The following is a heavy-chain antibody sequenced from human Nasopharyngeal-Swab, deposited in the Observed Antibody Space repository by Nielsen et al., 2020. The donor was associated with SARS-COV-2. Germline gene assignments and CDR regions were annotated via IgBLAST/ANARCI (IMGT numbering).Heavy chain of an antibody. CDR1: GGTFSSYA. D-gene: IGHD1-1*01. CDR3: ARGGRNWNDYYYYGMDV. CDR2: IIPIFGTA. J-gene: IGHJ6*02. V-gene: IGHV1-69*13. Sequence: SVKVSCKASGGTFSSYAISWVRQAPGQWLEWMGGIIPIFGTANYAQKFQGRVTITADESTSTAYMELSSLRSEDTAVYYCARGGRNWNDYYYYGMDVWGQGTTVTVSS.